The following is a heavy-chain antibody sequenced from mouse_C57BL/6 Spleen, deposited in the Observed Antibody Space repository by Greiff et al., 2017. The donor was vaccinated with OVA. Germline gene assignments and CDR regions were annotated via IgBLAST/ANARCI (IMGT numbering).Heavy chain of an antibody. D-gene: IGHD2-1*01. CDR2: IDPSDSYT. CDR3: ARGGYGNLYYYAMDY. V-gene: IGHV1-59*01. J-gene: IGHJ4*01. Sequence: QVQLQQPGAELVRPGTSVKLSCKASGYTFTSYWMHWVKQRPGQGLEWIGVIDPSDSYTNYNQKFKGKATLTVDTSSSTAYMQLSSLTSEDSAVYYCARGGYGNLYYYAMDYWGQGTSVTVSS. CDR1: GYTFTSYW.